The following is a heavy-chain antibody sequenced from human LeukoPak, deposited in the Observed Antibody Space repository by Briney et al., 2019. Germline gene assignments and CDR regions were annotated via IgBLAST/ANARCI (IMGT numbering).Heavy chain of an antibody. V-gene: IGHV5-51*01. CDR1: GYSFTSYW. D-gene: IGHD3-22*01. Sequence: GESLKISCKGSGYSFTSYWIGWVRQMPGKGLEWMGTNYPGDSDTRYSPSIQGQVTISADKSISTAYLQWSSLKASDTAMYYCARAPRGDSSGYYFLNPWGQGTLVTVSS. CDR3: ARAPRGDSSGYYFLNP. J-gene: IGHJ5*02. CDR2: NYPGDSDT.